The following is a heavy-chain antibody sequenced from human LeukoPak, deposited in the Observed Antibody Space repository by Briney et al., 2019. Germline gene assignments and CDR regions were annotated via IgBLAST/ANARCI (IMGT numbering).Heavy chain of an antibody. V-gene: IGHV3-7*01. D-gene: IGHD3-16*01. J-gene: IGHJ3*02. CDR3: ARDFDGVQAFDI. CDR2: IKEDGSEK. CDR1: GFTFGIYW. Sequence: GGSLRLSCAASGFTFGIYWMSWVRQAPGTGLEWVANIKEDGSEKYYVDSVKGRFTISRDNAKNSLYLQMNSLRAEDTAVYYCARDFDGVQAFDIWGQGTMVTVSS.